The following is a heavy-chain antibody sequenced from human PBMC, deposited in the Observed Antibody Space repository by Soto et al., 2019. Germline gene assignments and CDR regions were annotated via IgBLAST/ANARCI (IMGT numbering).Heavy chain of an antibody. Sequence: PGWSLRLSCAASGFTFSDYAVNWVRQAPGKGLEWISSVAAITYSTYYADSVRGRFTISRDNSKNTLYLQMNSLRAEDAAVYYCTTDPGRVTYWGQGTLVTVSS. J-gene: IGHJ4*02. CDR1: GFTFSDYA. V-gene: IGHV3-23*01. CDR2: VAAITYST. CDR3: TTDPGRVTY. D-gene: IGHD3-9*01.